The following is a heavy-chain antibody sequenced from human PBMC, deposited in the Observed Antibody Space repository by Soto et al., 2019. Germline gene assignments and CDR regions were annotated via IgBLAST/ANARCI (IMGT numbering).Heavy chain of an antibody. V-gene: IGHV3-23*01. CDR2: IVGSGGST. Sequence: PGGSLRLSCAAYGFTFRTYAMSWVRQAPGKGLEWVAAIVGSGGSTYYADSVKGRFTISRDNSKNTLYLQMNSLRAEDTAVYYCAKDDSRPDFWSGYYNYWGQGTLATVSS. J-gene: IGHJ4*02. CDR3: AKDDSRPDFWSGYYNY. CDR1: GFTFRTYA. D-gene: IGHD3-3*01.